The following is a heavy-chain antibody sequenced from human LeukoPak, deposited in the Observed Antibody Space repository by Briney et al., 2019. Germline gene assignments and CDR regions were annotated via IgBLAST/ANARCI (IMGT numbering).Heavy chain of an antibody. V-gene: IGHV3-33*01. CDR2: IWDDGSME. J-gene: IGHJ4*02. Sequence: PGGSLRLSCAESGFTFRGYSMRGVRQAPGEGGEWVAVIWDDGSMEDYEDTVRGRYTVSRDNAKNTLYLQINSLRAEYTAVYYCATCTLGKSNYKAPLDYWGQGTLVTVSS. CDR1: GFTFRGYS. CDR3: ATCTLGKSNYKAPLDY. D-gene: IGHD4-11*01.